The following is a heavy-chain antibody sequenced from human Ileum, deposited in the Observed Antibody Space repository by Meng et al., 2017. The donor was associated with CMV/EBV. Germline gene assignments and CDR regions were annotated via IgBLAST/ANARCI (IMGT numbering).Heavy chain of an antibody. V-gene: IGHV4-59*01. CDR2: LYYSETA. J-gene: IGHJ4*02. CDR3: ARAQHYYDSSESSFDY. CDR1: GGSITRYY. D-gene: IGHD3-22*01. Sequence: SETLSLTCTVSGGSITRYYGSWIRQPPGKGLEWIGYLYYSETAYYSHSLRGRVIISADTTKNHFSLRLSSVTAADTAVYFCARAQHYYDSSESSFDYWGQGTLVTVSS.